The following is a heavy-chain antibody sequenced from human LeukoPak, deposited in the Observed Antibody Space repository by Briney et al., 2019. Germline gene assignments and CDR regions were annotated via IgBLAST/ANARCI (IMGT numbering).Heavy chain of an antibody. J-gene: IGHJ4*02. CDR1: GFTFSSYW. D-gene: IGHD1-26*01. CDR2: INGDGSST. CDR3: ATKNGSY. V-gene: IGHV3-74*01. Sequence: PGGSLRLSCEASGFTFSSYWMHWVRQAPGKGLVWVSRINGDGSSTNYADSVKGRFTISRDNAKNTLYLQMNSLRAEDTAVYYCATKNGSYWGQGTLVTVSS.